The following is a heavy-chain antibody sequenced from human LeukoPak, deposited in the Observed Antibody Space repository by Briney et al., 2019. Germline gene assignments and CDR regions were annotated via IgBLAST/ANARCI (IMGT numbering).Heavy chain of an antibody. Sequence: SETLSLTCTVSGYSISSGYYWGWIRQPPGKGLEWIGSIYHSGSTYYNPSLKSRVTISVDTSKNQFSLKLSSVTAADTAMYYCARDRGGSYDYWFDPWGQGTLVTVSS. CDR3: ARDRGGSYDYWFDP. CDR2: IYHSGST. V-gene: IGHV4-38-2*02. J-gene: IGHJ5*02. CDR1: GYSISSGYY. D-gene: IGHD5-12*01.